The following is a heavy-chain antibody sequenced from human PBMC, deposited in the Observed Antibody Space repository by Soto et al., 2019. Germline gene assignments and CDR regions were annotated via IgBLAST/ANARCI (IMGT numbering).Heavy chain of an antibody. CDR1: GFTFDDYA. CDR3: AKARLWGGDGYNSYYYNAMDV. Sequence: PGGSLRLSCAASGFTFDDYAMYWVRQGPGKGLEWVSGISWDSGRIGYADSAKGRFTISRDNAKNSLYLQMNSLRPEDTALYYCAKARLWGGDGYNSYYYNAMDVWGQGTTVTVSS. CDR2: ISWDSGRI. D-gene: IGHD3-16*01. V-gene: IGHV3-9*01. J-gene: IGHJ6*02.